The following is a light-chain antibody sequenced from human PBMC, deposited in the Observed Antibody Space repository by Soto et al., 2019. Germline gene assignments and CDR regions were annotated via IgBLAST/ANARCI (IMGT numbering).Light chain of an antibody. V-gene: IGKV3-15*01. CDR3: QHYNNWPPWT. CDR2: AAS. CDR1: QSVSSN. Sequence: EIVMTQSPATLSVSPGERATLSCRASQSVSSNLAWYHQKPGQAPRLLIYAASTRATGIPARFSGSGSATEFTLTISSLQSEDFAVYYCQHYNNWPPWTFGQGTKVEIK. J-gene: IGKJ1*01.